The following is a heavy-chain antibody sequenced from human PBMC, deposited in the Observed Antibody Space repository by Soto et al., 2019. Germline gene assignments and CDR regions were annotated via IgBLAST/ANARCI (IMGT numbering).Heavy chain of an antibody. CDR2: ISGSGGST. V-gene: IGHV3-23*01. CDR3: AKGGITMIVVVITTLVYFDY. J-gene: IGHJ4*02. D-gene: IGHD3-22*01. Sequence: GGSLRLSCAAPGFTFSSYAMSWVRQAPGKGLEWVSAISGSGGSTYYADPVKGRFTISRDNSKNTLYLQMNSLRAEDTAVYYCAKGGITMIVVVITTLVYFDYWGQGTLVTVSS. CDR1: GFTFSSYA.